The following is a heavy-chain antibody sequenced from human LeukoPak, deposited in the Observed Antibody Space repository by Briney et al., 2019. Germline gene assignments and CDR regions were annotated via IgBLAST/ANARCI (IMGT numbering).Heavy chain of an antibody. Sequence: PGGSLRLSWAASGFTFSSYAMHWVRQAPGKGLEWVAVISYDGSNKYYADSVKGRFTISRDNSKNTLYLQMNSLRAEDTAVYYCARDMRIAAAGVRHYYYYYGMDVWGQGTTVTVSS. J-gene: IGHJ6*02. CDR3: ARDMRIAAAGVRHYYYYYGMDV. D-gene: IGHD6-13*01. CDR1: GFTFSSYA. CDR2: ISYDGSNK. V-gene: IGHV3-30-3*01.